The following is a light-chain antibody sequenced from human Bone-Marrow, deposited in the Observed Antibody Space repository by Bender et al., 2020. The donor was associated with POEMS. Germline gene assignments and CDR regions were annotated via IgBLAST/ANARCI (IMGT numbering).Light chain of an antibody. V-gene: IGLV2-14*03. CDR3: NSYTGGGIFGG. CDR1: SSALV. J-gene: IGLJ2*01. Sequence: QSALTQPASVSGSPGQSITISCRAASSALVSWYQQHPGGAPKLVIYDDSHRPSGISDRFSGSKSGSTASLTISGLQVEDEAVYYCNSYTGGGIFGGFGGGTRLSVL. CDR2: DDS.